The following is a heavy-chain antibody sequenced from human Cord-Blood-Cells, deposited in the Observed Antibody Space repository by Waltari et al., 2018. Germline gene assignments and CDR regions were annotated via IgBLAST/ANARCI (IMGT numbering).Heavy chain of an antibody. CDR3: ASPGTTVTTAWGE. D-gene: IGHD4-4*01. J-gene: IGHJ4*02. CDR2: IYYSGST. V-gene: IGHV4-39*01. CDR1: GGSISTSSYS. Sequence: QLQLQESGPGLVKPSETLSLTCTVSGGSISTSSYSWGWTRQPPGKGLGWIGGIYYSGSTYYNPSLKSRVTISVDTSKNQFSLKLSSVTAADTAVYYCASPGTTVTTAWGEWGQGTLVTVSS.